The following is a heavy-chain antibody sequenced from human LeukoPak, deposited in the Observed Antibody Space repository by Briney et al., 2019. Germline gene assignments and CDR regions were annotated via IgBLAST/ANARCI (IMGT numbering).Heavy chain of an antibody. V-gene: IGHV4-4*07. Sequence: PSETLSLTCTVSGGSISSYYWSWIRQPAGKGLEWVGRIYTSGRTNYNPSLKSRVTMSVVTSKNQFSLKLSSVTPADTAVYYCASSTLDYDFWSGYYTKPFDYWGQGTLVTVSS. CDR2: IYTSGRT. J-gene: IGHJ4*02. CDR1: GGSISSYY. CDR3: ASSTLDYDFWSGYYTKPFDY. D-gene: IGHD3-3*01.